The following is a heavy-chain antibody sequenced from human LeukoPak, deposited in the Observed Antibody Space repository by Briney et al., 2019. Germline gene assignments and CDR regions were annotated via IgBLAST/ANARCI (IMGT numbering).Heavy chain of an antibody. V-gene: IGHV3-21*01. CDR1: GFNFSSYG. J-gene: IGHJ4*02. D-gene: IGHD3-22*01. CDR3: ARDDSDSSGYYSDF. Sequence: PGGSLRLSCADSGFNFSSYGMNWVRQAPGKGLEWVSSISTSSTYKYYADSVKGRFTISRGNAKNPLYLQMNSLRAEDTAVYYCARDDSDSSGYYSDFWGQGTLVTVSS. CDR2: ISTSSTYK.